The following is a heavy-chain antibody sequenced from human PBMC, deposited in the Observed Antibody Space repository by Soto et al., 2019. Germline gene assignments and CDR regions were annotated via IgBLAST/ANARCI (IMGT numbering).Heavy chain of an antibody. CDR2: IISGGTRV. CDR1: GFTFSNDW. J-gene: IGHJ6*02. CDR3: ARERTSKGGMDV. V-gene: IGHV3-74*01. Sequence: PGGSLRLSCAASGFTFSNDWMNWVRRGPGKGLEWVSRIISGGTRVTHADSVKGRFTIARDNAKNTLYLEMHSLTAEDTAVYYCARERTSKGGMDVWGQGTTVTVSS.